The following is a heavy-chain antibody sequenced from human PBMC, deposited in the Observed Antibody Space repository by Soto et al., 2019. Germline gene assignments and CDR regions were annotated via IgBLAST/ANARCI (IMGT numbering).Heavy chain of an antibody. D-gene: IGHD1-26*01. J-gene: IGHJ4*02. CDR1: GYTFTDLS. CDR2: FGPEEDET. CDR3: AKDPPSIVGAIDY. V-gene: IGHV1-24*01. Sequence: GASVKVSCKVSGYTFTDLSVHWVRQAPGKGLEWMGGFGPEEDETIYAQKFKGRVAMTEDTSTDTAYMELSSLRSEDTAVYYCAKDPPSIVGAIDYWGQGTLVTVSS.